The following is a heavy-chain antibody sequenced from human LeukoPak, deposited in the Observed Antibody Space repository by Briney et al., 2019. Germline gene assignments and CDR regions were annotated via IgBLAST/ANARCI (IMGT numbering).Heavy chain of an antibody. CDR1: GFTFDDYA. J-gene: IGHJ4*02. D-gene: IGHD3-3*01. CDR3: AKDIGITIFGVVII. Sequence: GGSLRLSCAASGFTFDDYAMHWVRQAPGKGLEWVSGISWNSGGIGYADSVKGRFTISRDNAKNSLYLQMNSLRAEDTALYYCAKDIGITIFGVVIIWGQGTLVTVSS. V-gene: IGHV3-9*01. CDR2: ISWNSGGI.